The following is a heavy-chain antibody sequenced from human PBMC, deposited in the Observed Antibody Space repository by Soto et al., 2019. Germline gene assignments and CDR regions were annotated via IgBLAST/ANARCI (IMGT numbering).Heavy chain of an antibody. CDR2: IIPIFGTA. D-gene: IGHD3-10*01. V-gene: IGHV1-69*13. J-gene: IGHJ6*02. CDR3: ARWFGEYYYDGMDV. CDR1: GGTFSSYA. Sequence: SVKVSCKASGGTFSSYAISWVRQAPGQGLEWMGGIIPIFGTANYAQKFQGRVTITADESTSTAYMELSSLRSEDTAVYYCARWFGEYYYDGMDVWGQGTTVTVSS.